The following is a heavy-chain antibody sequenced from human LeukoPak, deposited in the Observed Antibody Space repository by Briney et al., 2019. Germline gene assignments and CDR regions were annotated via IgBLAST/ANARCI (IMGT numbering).Heavy chain of an antibody. Sequence: SETLSLTCAVYGGSVSGYYWSWIRQRPGKGVEWIGEINHSGSTNYNPSLKSRVTISVDTSKNQFSLKLSSVTAADTAVYYCARGRGSSSWYYFDYWGQGTLVTVSS. CDR1: GGSVSGYY. D-gene: IGHD6-13*01. V-gene: IGHV4-34*01. CDR3: ARGRGSSSWYYFDY. J-gene: IGHJ4*02. CDR2: INHSGST.